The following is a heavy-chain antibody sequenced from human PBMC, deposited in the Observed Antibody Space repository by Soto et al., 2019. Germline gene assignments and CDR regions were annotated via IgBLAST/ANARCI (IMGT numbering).Heavy chain of an antibody. CDR2: IYYRGNT. D-gene: IGHD3-9*01. CDR3: ARHPGYYDILTGYTTYYYDY. J-gene: IGHJ4*02. V-gene: IGHV4-59*08. CDR1: GCSIGTYY. Sequence: SETLSLTCTVSGCSIGTYYWSWIRQPPGKGLEWIGYIYYRGNTDYNPSLKSRVTISLDTPKNQFSLKLSSVTAADTAVYYCARHPGYYDILTGYTTYYYDYWGQGILVTVSS.